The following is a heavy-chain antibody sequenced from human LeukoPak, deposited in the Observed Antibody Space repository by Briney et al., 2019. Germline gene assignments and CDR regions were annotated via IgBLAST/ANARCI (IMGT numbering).Heavy chain of an antibody. CDR2: INPNSGGT. D-gene: IGHD3-10*01. V-gene: IGHV1-2*02. J-gene: IGHJ4*02. CDR1: VYTFTGYY. CDR3: RVVPGPIDY. Sequence: ASVKVSCKASVYTFTGYYMHWVRRAPGQGLEWMGWINPNSGGTNYAQKFQGRVTMTRDTSISTAYMELTRLTSDDTAVYYCRVVPGPIDYWGQGTLVTVSS.